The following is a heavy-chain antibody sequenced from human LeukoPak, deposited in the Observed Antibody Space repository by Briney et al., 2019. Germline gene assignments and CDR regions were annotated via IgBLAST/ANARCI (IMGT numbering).Heavy chain of an antibody. Sequence: ASVKVSCKASGYTFTGYYMHWVRQAPGQGLEWMGWINPNSGGTNYAQKFQGRVTMTRDTSISTAYMELSRLRPDDTAVYYCARDGESGSPSLDVWGKGTTVTVSS. D-gene: IGHD1-26*01. CDR2: INPNSGGT. CDR1: GYTFTGYY. J-gene: IGHJ6*04. CDR3: ARDGESGSPSLDV. V-gene: IGHV1-2*02.